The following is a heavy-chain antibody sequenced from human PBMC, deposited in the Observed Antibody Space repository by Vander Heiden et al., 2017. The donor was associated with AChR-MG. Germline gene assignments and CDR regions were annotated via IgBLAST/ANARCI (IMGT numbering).Heavy chain of an antibody. CDR1: GYSISSGYY. Sequence: QVQLQESGPGLVKPSETLSLTCAVSGYSISSGYYWGWIRQPPGKGLEWIGSIYHSGSTYYTPSLKSRVTISVDTSKNQFSLKLSSVTAADTAVYYCARDHSSGWSFGYWGQGTLVTVSS. J-gene: IGHJ4*02. CDR2: IYHSGST. V-gene: IGHV4-38-2*02. D-gene: IGHD6-19*01. CDR3: ARDHSSGWSFGY.